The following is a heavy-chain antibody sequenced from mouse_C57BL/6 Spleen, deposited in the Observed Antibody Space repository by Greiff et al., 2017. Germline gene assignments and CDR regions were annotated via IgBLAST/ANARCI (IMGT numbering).Heavy chain of an antibody. V-gene: IGHV1-76*01. D-gene: IGHD1-1*01. CDR3: ARGRFTVVATYDWYFDV. CDR2: IYPGSGNT. CDR1: GYTFTDYY. Sequence: QVQLQQSGAELVRPGASVKLSCKASGYTFTDYYINWVKQRPGQGLEWIARIYPGSGNTYYNEKFKGKATLTAEKSSSSAYMQLSSLTSEDSAVYVCARGRFTVVATYDWYFDVWGTGTTVTVSS. J-gene: IGHJ1*03.